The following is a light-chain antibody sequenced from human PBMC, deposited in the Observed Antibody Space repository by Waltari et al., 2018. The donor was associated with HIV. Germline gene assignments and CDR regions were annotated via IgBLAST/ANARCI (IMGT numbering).Light chain of an antibody. CDR1: GSNLANNY. CDR3: GTWDSSLNAGV. Sequence: QSMLTQPPSVSAAPGQKVTISCSGTGSNLANNYVSWYQHLPGAAPKRVIYDNGNRPSGIPDRFSGSKSGASATLVITGLQTGDEGDYYCGTWDSSLNAGVFGGGTKLTVL. CDR2: DNG. J-gene: IGLJ3*02. V-gene: IGLV1-51*01.